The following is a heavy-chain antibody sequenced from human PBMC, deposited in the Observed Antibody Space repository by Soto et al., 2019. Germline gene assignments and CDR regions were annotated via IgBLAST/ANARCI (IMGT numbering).Heavy chain of an antibody. CDR1: GYTFTSYD. V-gene: IGHV1-8*01. Sequence: VHLVQSGAEVKKPGASVKVSCKASGYTFTSYDINWVRQVAGQGLEWMGWMNPNSGDTAYAQEFQGRVTMSRNNSISIAYMELSSLRPADTAVYYCARGLKMLRVFGLKTYYYYYMDVWGKGTTVTLSS. CDR3: ARGLKMLRVFGLKTYYYYYMDV. CDR2: MNPNSGDT. D-gene: IGHD3-10*01. J-gene: IGHJ6*03.